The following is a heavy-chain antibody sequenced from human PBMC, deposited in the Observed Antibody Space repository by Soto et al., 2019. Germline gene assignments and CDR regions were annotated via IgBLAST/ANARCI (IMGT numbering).Heavy chain of an antibody. CDR3: ARHIWNYGTHSFDY. J-gene: IGHJ4*02. Sequence: QVHLQESGPGLVKPSETLSLTRNVSGDSISSYYWSWIRQPPGKGLEWIGFIYYSGSTNYNPSLMSRVTISVDKSRNQFSQISLKLSSVTAADTAIYYCARHIWNYGTHSFDYWGQGTLVTVSS. CDR1: GDSISSYY. CDR2: IYYSGST. D-gene: IGHD1-7*01. V-gene: IGHV4-59*01.